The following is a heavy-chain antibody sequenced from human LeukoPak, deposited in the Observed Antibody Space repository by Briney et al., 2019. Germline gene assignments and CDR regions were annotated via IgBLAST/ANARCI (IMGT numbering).Heavy chain of an antibody. CDR3: ARGEQRQVRSYENFQR. CDR2: IYYSGAT. J-gene: IGHJ1*01. D-gene: IGHD1-26*01. Sequence: PSETLSLTCTVSGVSIRSSSFYWGWIRQPPGKGLEWVGNIYYSGATYYNSSLRSRVTISADKSENQFSLKITSVSAADTAVYYCARGEQRQVRSYENFQRWGQGTLVTVSS. V-gene: IGHV4-39*01. CDR1: GVSIRSSSFY.